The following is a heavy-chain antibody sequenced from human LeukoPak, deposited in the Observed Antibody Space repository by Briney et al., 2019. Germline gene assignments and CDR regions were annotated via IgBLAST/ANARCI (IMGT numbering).Heavy chain of an antibody. D-gene: IGHD3-10*01. V-gene: IGHV3-33*01. J-gene: IGHJ4*02. CDR2: IWYDGSNK. CDR1: GFTFSSYG. CDR3: ARDDTSAHFFDY. Sequence: GRSLRLSCAASGFTFSSYGMHWVRQAPGKGLEWVAVIWYDGSNKYYADSVKGRFTISRDNSKNTLYLQMNSLRAEDTAVYYCARDDTSAHFFDYWGQGTLVTVSS.